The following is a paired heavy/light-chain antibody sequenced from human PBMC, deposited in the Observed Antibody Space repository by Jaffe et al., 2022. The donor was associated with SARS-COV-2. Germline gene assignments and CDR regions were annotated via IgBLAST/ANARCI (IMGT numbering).Light chain of an antibody. V-gene: IGKV1-27*01. J-gene: IGKJ1*01. Sequence: DIQMTQSPSSLSASVGDRVTITCRTSRGIANFLAWFQQIPGKVPKLLISAASTLQSGVPSRFSGSGSGTDFTLTISSLQPEDVATYYCQKYNSAPQTFGQGTKVEIK. CDR2: AAS. CDR1: RGIANF. CDR3: QKYNSAPQT.
Heavy chain of an antibody. CDR2: ISWNGRTT. V-gene: IGHV3-43*01. CDR1: GFTFEDYT. D-gene: IGHD6-13*01. CDR3: AKETAQLVLEY. J-gene: IGHJ4*02. Sequence: EVQLVESGGAVVQPGGSLRLSCVASGFTFEDYTMHWVRQAPGKGLQWVSLISWNGRTTYYADSVKGRFTISRDDSKNSLYLQMNSLRTEDTALYYCAKETAQLVLEYWGQGTLVTVSS.